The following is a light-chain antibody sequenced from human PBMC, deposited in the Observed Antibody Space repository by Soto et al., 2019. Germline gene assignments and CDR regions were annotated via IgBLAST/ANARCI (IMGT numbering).Light chain of an antibody. CDR1: QSARSN. V-gene: IGKV3-11*01. CDR3: HQHSAGPLT. CDR2: DAS. J-gene: IGKJ4*01. Sequence: ENVYIDAAGTLVLFGVHLIILSCMASQSARSNLPWYQQNPGQAPRLLIFDASNRAPGIPARFSGRGSGTDFIRTSCSLEPEDFAVYYGHQHSAGPLTYDGGTKVDIK.